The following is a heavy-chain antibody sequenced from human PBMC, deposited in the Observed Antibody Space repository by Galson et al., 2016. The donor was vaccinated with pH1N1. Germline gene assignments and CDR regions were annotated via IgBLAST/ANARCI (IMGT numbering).Heavy chain of an antibody. Sequence: ETLSLTCTVSGGSISSYYWSWIRQPAGKGLEWIGRIYSSGSTNYNPSLKSRVTMPVDTSKNQFSLKLSSVTAADTAVYYCARGVWFGELGSWFDPWGQGALVTVSS. J-gene: IGHJ5*02. CDR3: ARGVWFGELGSWFDP. CDR2: IYSSGST. D-gene: IGHD3-10*01. CDR1: GGSISSYY. V-gene: IGHV4-4*07.